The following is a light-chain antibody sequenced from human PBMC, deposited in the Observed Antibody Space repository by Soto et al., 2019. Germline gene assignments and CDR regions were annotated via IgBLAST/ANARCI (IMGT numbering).Light chain of an antibody. CDR2: ATS. CDR3: QQYGNSPGYT. Sequence: PGERATLSCRASQSVSSRDLAWYQQKPGQAPRLLIYATSSRAAGIPDRFSGSGSGTDFTLTISRLEPEDFAVYYCQQYGNSPGYTFGQGTKLEIK. J-gene: IGKJ2*01. CDR1: QSVSSRD. V-gene: IGKV3-20*01.